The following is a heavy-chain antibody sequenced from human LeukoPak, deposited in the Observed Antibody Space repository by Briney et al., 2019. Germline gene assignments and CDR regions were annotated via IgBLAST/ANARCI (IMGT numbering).Heavy chain of an antibody. Sequence: SETLSLTCAVYGGSFSGYYWSWIRQPPGKGLEWIGEINHSGSTNYNPSLKSRVTISVDTSKNQFSLKLSSVTAADTAVYYCARVGITMIVADYWGQGTLVTVSS. V-gene: IGHV4-34*01. CDR3: ARVGITMIVADY. J-gene: IGHJ4*02. D-gene: IGHD3-22*01. CDR2: INHSGST. CDR1: GGSFSGYY.